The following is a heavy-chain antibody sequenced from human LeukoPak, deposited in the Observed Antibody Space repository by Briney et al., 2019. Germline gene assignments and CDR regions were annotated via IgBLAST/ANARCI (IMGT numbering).Heavy chain of an antibody. J-gene: IGHJ4*02. CDR2: IKQDGSEK. CDR1: GFTFSSYW. V-gene: IGHV3-7*03. CDR3: AKDYYYDSSGLSDY. D-gene: IGHD3-22*01. Sequence: GGSLRLSCAASGFTFSSYWMSWVRQAPGKGLEWVANIKQDGSEKYYVDSVKGRFTISRDNAKNSLYLQMNSLRAEDTALYYCAKDYYYDSSGLSDYWGQGTLVTVSS.